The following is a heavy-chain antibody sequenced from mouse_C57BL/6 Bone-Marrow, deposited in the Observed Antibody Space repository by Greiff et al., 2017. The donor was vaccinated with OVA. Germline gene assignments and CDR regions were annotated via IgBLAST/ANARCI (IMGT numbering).Heavy chain of an antibody. CDR2: IDPSDSDT. J-gene: IGHJ1*03. CDR1: GYTFTSYW. V-gene: IGHV1-52*01. Sequence: VQLQQPGAELVRPGSSVKLSCKASGYTFTSYWMHWVKQRPIQGLEWIGNIDPSDSDTHYNQKFKDKATLTVDKSSSTAYMQLSSLTSEDSAVYYGARGELLWYLEVWGTGTTVTVSS. D-gene: IGHD1-1*01. CDR3: ARGELLWYLEV.